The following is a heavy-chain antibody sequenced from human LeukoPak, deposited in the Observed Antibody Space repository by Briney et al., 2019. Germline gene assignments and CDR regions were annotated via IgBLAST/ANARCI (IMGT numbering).Heavy chain of an antibody. Sequence: SQTLSLTCTVSGGSISSYYWSWIRQPPGKGLEWIGYIYYSGSTNYNPSLKSRVTISVDTSKNQFSLKLISVTAADTAVYYCARGVVVVTATRFDPWGQGTLVTVSS. CDR3: ARGVVVVTATRFDP. V-gene: IGHV4-59*01. CDR2: IYYSGST. J-gene: IGHJ5*02. D-gene: IGHD2-21*02. CDR1: GGSISSYY.